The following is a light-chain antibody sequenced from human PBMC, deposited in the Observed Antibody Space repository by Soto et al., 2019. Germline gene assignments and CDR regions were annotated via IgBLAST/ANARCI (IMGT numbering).Light chain of an antibody. CDR3: CSYAGSYTFVV. V-gene: IGLV2-11*01. J-gene: IGLJ2*01. Sequence: QSALTQPRSVSGSPGQSVTISCTGSSSDVGAYNYVSWYQQRPGKAPKLMIYDVTSRPSGVPDRFSGSKSGNTASLTISGLQADDEADYYCCSYAGSYTFVVFGGGTKVTVL. CDR1: SSDVGAYNY. CDR2: DVT.